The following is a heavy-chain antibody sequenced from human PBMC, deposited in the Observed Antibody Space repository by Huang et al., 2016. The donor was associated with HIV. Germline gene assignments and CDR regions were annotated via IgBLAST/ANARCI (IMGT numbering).Heavy chain of an antibody. D-gene: IGHD7-27*01. CDR2: ISYDGSNK. J-gene: IGHJ4*02. Sequence: QVQLVESGGGVVQPGRSLRLSCAASGFTFSSYGMHWVRQAPGKGLEWVAVISYDGSNKYYADSVKGRFTISRDNSKNTLYLQMNSPRAEDTAVYYCANWVYWGQGTLVTVSS. CDR1: GFTFSSYG. CDR3: ANWVY. V-gene: IGHV3-30*18.